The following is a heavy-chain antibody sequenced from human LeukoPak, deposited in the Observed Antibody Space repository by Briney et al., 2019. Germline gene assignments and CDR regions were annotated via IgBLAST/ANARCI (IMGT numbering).Heavy chain of an antibody. CDR1: GGSISSSSYY. J-gene: IGHJ4*02. D-gene: IGHD3-22*01. CDR3: ARERALVVVISPFDH. V-gene: IGHV4-39*02. Sequence: SETLSLTCTVSGGSISSSSYYWGWIRQPPGKGLEWIGSIYYSGSTYYNPSLKSRVTISVDTSKNQFSLKLSSVTAADTAVYYCARERALVVVISPFDHWGQGTLVTVSS. CDR2: IYYSGST.